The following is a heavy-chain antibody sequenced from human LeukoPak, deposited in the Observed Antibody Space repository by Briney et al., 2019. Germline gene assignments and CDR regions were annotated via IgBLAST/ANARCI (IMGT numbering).Heavy chain of an antibody. CDR1: GGTFSSYA. J-gene: IGHJ4*01. CDR3: ARDRVSAVAGTGILDY. CDR2: IIPIFGTA. Sequence: SVKVSCKASGGTFSSYAISWGRQAPGQGLEWMGGIIPIFGTANGAQKFQGRATITADESTSTAYMERSSLRSEDTAVHYCARDRVSAVAGTGILDYWGHGTLVTVSS. V-gene: IGHV1-69*13. D-gene: IGHD6-19*01.